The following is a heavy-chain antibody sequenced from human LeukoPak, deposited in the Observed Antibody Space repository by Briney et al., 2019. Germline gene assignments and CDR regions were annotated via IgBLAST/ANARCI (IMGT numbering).Heavy chain of an antibody. D-gene: IGHD2-21*02. CDR1: GFTFSSYA. CDR3: AKGIVVVTDAFDI. V-gene: IGHV3-23*01. J-gene: IGHJ3*02. Sequence: GGSLRLSCAASGFTFSSYAMSWVRQAPGKGLEWVSAISGSGGSTYYADSVKGRFTISKDNSKNTLYLQMNSLRAEDTAVYYCAKGIVVVTDAFDIWGQGTMVTVSS. CDR2: ISGSGGST.